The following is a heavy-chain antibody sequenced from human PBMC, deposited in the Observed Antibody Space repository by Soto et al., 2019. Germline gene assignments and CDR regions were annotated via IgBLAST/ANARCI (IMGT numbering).Heavy chain of an antibody. CDR2: ISAYNGNT. Sequence: ASVKVSCKASGYTFTSYGISWVRQAPGQGLEWMGWISAYNGNTNYAQKLQGRVTMTTDTSTSTAYMELRSLRSDDTAVYYCAVSYGSGSYYSYFAYWGQGTLVTVSS. J-gene: IGHJ4*02. CDR1: GYTFTSYG. D-gene: IGHD3-10*01. CDR3: AVSYGSGSYYSYFAY. V-gene: IGHV1-18*01.